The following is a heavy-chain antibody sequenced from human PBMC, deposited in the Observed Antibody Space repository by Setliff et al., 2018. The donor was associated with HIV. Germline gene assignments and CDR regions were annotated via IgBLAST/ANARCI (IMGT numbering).Heavy chain of an antibody. CDR2: IYETGST. Sequence: SETLSLTCTVSGDSISGYYWSWIRQSPGKGLEWIGFIYETGSTNYNPSLKSRVTISLDTSKNHFSLRLSSVTAADTAVYYCARDESQVEVHRGYSYGSFDYWGQGTLVTVS. CDR3: ARDESQVEVHRGYSYGSFDY. CDR1: GDSISGYY. D-gene: IGHD5-18*01. J-gene: IGHJ4*02. V-gene: IGHV4-59*12.